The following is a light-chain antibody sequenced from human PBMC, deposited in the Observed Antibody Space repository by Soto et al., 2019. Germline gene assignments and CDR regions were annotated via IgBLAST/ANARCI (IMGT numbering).Light chain of an antibody. Sequence: QSVLTQPPSASGSPGQSVTISCTGTSTDIGLHNYVSWYQHHPGKAPKFIIFDVNKRPSGVPDRFSGSRSGNTASLTVSGLQADDEAYYYCCSYAGGDIFVFGTGTKLTV. V-gene: IGLV2-8*01. CDR3: CSYAGGDIFV. CDR2: DVN. CDR1: STDIGLHNY. J-gene: IGLJ1*01.